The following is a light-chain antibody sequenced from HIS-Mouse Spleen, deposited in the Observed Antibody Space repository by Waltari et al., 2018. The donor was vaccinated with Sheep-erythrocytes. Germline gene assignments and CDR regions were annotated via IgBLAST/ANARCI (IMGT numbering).Light chain of an antibody. CDR2: DAS. CDR3: QQANSFPQT. V-gene: IGKV1-13*02. J-gene: IGKJ1*01. Sequence: AIQLTQSPSSLSASVGDRVTITCRASQGISSALAWYQQKPGKAPKLLIYDASSLESGVPSRFSGSGSGTDFTLTNSSLQPEDFATYYCQQANSFPQTFGQGTKVEIK. CDR1: QGISSA.